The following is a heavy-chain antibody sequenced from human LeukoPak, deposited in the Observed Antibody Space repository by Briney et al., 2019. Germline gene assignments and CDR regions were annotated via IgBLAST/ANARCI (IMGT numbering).Heavy chain of an antibody. CDR2: ISSSSSTI. V-gene: IGHV3-48*04. CDR1: GFTFSSYS. D-gene: IGHD6-13*01. Sequence: GGSLRLSCAASGFTFSSYSMNWVRQAPGKGLEWVSYISSSSSTIYYADSVKGRFTISRDNAKNSLYLQMNSLRAEDTAVYYCARDQGGNFDSSSWFIDYWGQGTLVTVSS. CDR3: ARDQGGNFDSSSWFIDY. J-gene: IGHJ4*02.